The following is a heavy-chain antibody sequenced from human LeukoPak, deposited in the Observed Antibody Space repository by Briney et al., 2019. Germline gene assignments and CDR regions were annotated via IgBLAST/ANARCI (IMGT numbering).Heavy chain of an antibody. V-gene: IGHV4-31*03. D-gene: IGHD1-26*01. CDR1: GGSISSGGYY. CDR3: ARGSGSYFGNFDY. J-gene: IGHJ4*02. CDR2: IYYSGST. Sequence: SQTLSLTCTVSGGSISSGGYYWSWIRQHPGKGLEWIGYIYYSGSTYYNPSLKSRVTISVDTSKNQCSLKLSSVTAADTAVYYCARGSGSYFGNFDYWGQGTLVTVSS.